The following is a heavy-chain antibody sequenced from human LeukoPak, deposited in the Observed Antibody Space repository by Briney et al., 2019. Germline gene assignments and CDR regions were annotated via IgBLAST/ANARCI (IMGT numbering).Heavy chain of an antibody. V-gene: IGHV3-23*01. J-gene: IGHJ5*02. CDR2: VSGSGGRA. CDR3: GKALVGVFDR. CDR1: GFTFSSYV. Sequence: GGALRLSCAASGFTFSSYVVSGVREALGKGGEWVSAVSGSGGRAYSAESVKGRFTISRDNSTSTPYLQMNTLRAQDTAVVDCGKALVGVFDRWGQGGLVTVS. D-gene: IGHD2-15*01.